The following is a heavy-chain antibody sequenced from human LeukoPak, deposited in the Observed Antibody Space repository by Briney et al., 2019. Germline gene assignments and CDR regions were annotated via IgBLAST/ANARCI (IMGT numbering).Heavy chain of an antibody. CDR3: ASHFCSGGDCYSYGFDI. V-gene: IGHV4-59*08. D-gene: IGHD2-15*01. CDR2: IYYSGST. Sequence: KPSETLSLTCTVSGGSISSHYWSWIRQPPGKGLDWIGYIYYSGSTNYNPSLKSRVTISVDTSKNQFSLRLSSVTAADTAVYYCASHFCSGGDCYSYGFDIWGQGTMVTVSS. J-gene: IGHJ3*02. CDR1: GGSISSHY.